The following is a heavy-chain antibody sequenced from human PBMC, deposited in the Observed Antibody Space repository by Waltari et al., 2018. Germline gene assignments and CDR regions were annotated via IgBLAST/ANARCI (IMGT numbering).Heavy chain of an antibody. Sequence: EVQLVASGGGLVKPGGSLRLSCAASGSPFSRYSMNWVRQAPGKGLEWVSSISSSSSYIYYADSLKGRFTISRDNAKNSLYLQMNSLRAEDTAVYYCARATRWLQLWLGDYWGQGTLVTVSS. CDR3: ARATRWLQLWLGDY. V-gene: IGHV3-21*01. D-gene: IGHD5-18*01. J-gene: IGHJ4*02. CDR2: ISSSSSYI. CDR1: GSPFSRYS.